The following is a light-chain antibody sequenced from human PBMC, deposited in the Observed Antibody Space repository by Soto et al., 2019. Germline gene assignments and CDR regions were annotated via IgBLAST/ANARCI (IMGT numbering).Light chain of an antibody. CDR2: AAS. V-gene: IGKV1-12*01. CDR1: QGISIR. J-gene: IGKJ4*01. Sequence: DLQMTQSPSSVSASDGVRVTITCRASQGISIRLVWYQQKPGKAPNLLIYAASYLQSGVPSRFSGSGSETDFTLTIGSLQPEDFATYYCQQANSFPLTFGGGTKVEIK. CDR3: QQANSFPLT.